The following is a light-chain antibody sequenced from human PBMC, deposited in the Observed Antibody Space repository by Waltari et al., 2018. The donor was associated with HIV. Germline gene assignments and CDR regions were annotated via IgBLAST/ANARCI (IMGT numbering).Light chain of an antibody. V-gene: IGLV1-47*01. Sequence: QSVLTQPPSASGTPGQSVTISCSGSSSNIGSNYVYWYQQPPGTAPKLLIYRNNQRPSGVPDRFSGSKSGTSASLAISGLRSEDEADYYCAAWDDSLSGLWVFGGGTKLTVL. CDR2: RNN. CDR1: SSNIGSNY. CDR3: AAWDDSLSGLWV. J-gene: IGLJ3*02.